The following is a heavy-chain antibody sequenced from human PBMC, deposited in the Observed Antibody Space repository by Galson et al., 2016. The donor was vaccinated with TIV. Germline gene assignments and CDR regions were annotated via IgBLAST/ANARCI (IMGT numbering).Heavy chain of an antibody. CDR3: ARERYSDYHNALELDY. D-gene: IGHD4-11*01. Sequence: SVKVSCKASGYTFTNYGINWVRQAPGQGLEWMGWISPKNGYTKYAQNLQGRVTLTTDTSMTTAFLDLRSLRSDDTAVYYCARERYSDYHNALELDYWGQGTLVTVSS. CDR1: GYTFTNYG. J-gene: IGHJ4*02. V-gene: IGHV1-18*01. CDR2: ISPKNGYT.